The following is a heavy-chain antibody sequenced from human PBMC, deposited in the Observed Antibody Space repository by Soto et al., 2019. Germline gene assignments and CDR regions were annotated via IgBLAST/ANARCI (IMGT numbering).Heavy chain of an antibody. CDR1: GGSIGSSNW. J-gene: IGHJ4*02. CDR3: ARVSSSSGEFDY. CDR2: IYHSGST. D-gene: IGHD6-6*01. Sequence: QVQLQESGPGLVKPSGTLSLTCAVSGGSIGSSNWWSWVRQPPGKGLEWIGEIYHSGSTNYNPSLKRRVTISVDKSKNQFSLNLSSVTAADTAVYYCARVSSSSGEFDYWGQGTLVTVSS. V-gene: IGHV4-4*02.